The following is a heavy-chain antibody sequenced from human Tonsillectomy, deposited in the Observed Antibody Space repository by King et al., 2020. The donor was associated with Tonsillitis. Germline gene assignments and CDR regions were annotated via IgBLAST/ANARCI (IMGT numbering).Heavy chain of an antibody. Sequence: VQLVESGGGVVQPGGSLRLSCAASGFTFSGYGMHWVRQAPGKGLEWVAFIRYDGSNKYYVDSVKGRFTISRDNSNNMLYLKMNSLRAEDTAVYYCAKDFETIGTTGWLDPWGQGSLVTVSS. J-gene: IGHJ5*02. CDR2: IRYDGSNK. D-gene: IGHD1-1*01. V-gene: IGHV3-30*02. CDR3: AKDFETIGTTGWLDP. CDR1: GFTFSGYG.